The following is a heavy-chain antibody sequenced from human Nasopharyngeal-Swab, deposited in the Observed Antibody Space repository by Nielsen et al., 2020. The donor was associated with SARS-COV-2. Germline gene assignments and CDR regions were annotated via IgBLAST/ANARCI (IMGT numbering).Heavy chain of an antibody. CDR1: GYSFTSYW. CDR2: IYPRDSDT. V-gene: IGHV5-51*01. Sequence: GESLKISCKGSGYSFTSYWTAWVRQMPGKGLEWMGIIYPRDSDTRYSPSFQGQVTISADKSISTAYLQWSSLKASDTAMYYCVRPEGVATSFKYYFQYGMDVWGQGTMVTVSS. J-gene: IGHJ6*02. D-gene: IGHD5-12*01. CDR3: VRPEGVATSFKYYFQYGMDV.